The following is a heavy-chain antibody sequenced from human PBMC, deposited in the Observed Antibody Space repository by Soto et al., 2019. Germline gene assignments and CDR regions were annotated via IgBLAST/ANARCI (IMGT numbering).Heavy chain of an antibody. Sequence: QVQLVESGGGVVQPGRSLRLSCAASGFTFSSYGMHWVRQAPGTGLEWVAVIWYDGSNKYYADSVKGRFTISRDNSKNTVYMQMTSLRAEDTAVYYCARDLDSYDSSGYRNYYDYCMDVWGPGTTVTVSS. CDR3: ARDLDSYDSSGYRNYYDYCMDV. J-gene: IGHJ6*02. D-gene: IGHD3-22*01. V-gene: IGHV3-33*01. CDR1: GFTFSSYG. CDR2: IWYDGSNK.